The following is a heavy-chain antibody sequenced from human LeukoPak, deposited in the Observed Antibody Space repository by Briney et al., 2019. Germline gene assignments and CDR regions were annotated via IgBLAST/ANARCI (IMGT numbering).Heavy chain of an antibody. CDR1: GFTFSSHS. J-gene: IGHJ4*02. V-gene: IGHV3-48*01. Sequence: TGGSPRLSGAASGFTFSSHSMNWVRQTPGKGLEWVSYISSGSSARYYADSVKGRFTISRDDARNSLYLQMNSLRAEDTAVYYCARMSGSRLPGYWGQGTLVTVSS. D-gene: IGHD3-3*01. CDR2: ISSGSSAR. CDR3: ARMSGSRLPGY.